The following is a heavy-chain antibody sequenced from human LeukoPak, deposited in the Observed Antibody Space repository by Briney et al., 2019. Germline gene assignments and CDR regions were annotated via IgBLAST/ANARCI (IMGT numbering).Heavy chain of an antibody. V-gene: IGHV3-74*01. CDR3: ARDRGSPDAFDI. D-gene: IGHD1-26*01. J-gene: IGHJ3*02. Sequence: GGSLRLSCAASGYTFSAYWMHWVRQAPGKGLVWVSHMNSDGSLTHYADSVKGRFTTSRDNAKNTLYLQMNSLRAEDTAVYYCARDRGSPDAFDIWGQGTMVTVSS. CDR2: MNSDGSLT. CDR1: GYTFSAYW.